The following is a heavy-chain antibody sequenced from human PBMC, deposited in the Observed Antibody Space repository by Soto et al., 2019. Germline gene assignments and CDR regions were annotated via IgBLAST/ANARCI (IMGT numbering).Heavy chain of an antibody. V-gene: IGHV4-31*03. Sequence: QVQLQESGPGLVTPSQTLSLTCTVSGGSISSDGYYWSWIRQHPGKGLEWIGYIYYSGRTYYNPSRTSRVTISVNTCRYQFYLKLSSVSAADTDVYYCARDRSSSFAYWVQGTLVTVSS. D-gene: IGHD6-6*01. J-gene: IGHJ4*02. CDR3: ARDRSSSFAY. CDR2: IYYSGRT. CDR1: GGSISSDGYY.